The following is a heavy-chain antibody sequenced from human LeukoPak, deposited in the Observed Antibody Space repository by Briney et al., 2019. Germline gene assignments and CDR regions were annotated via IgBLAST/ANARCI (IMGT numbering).Heavy chain of an antibody. D-gene: IGHD3-3*01. Sequence: GGSLRLTCAASGFTFSSYSMNWVRQAPGKGLEWVSSISSSSSYIYYADSVKGRFTISRDNAKNSLYLQMNSLRAEDTAVYYCARTYYDFWSGYYTGLDYYYYYYMDVWGKGTTVTVSS. CDR2: ISSSSSYI. J-gene: IGHJ6*03. CDR3: ARTYYDFWSGYYTGLDYYYYYYMDV. CDR1: GFTFSSYS. V-gene: IGHV3-21*01.